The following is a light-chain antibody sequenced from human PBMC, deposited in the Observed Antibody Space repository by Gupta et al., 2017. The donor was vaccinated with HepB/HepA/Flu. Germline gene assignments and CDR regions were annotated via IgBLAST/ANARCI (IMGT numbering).Light chain of an antibody. CDR3: HQYNSWPLT. V-gene: IGKV3-15*01. J-gene: IGKJ4*01. Sequence: EIVMTQSPVTLSVSPGETATLYCRASQSISANFAWYQQRPGQAPRLLVYGISTRASAIPARFSGSGSGTEFTLSISNLQSDDSAIYFCHQYNSWPLTFGGGTQVEI. CDR2: GIS. CDR1: QSISAN.